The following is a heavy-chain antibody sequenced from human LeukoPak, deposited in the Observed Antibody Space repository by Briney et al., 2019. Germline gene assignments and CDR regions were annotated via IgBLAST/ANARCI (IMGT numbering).Heavy chain of an antibody. Sequence: GALRLSCAASGFTFSSHVMSWVRQAPGKGLEWVSTLSGSGGNTYYADSVKGRVTISRDNSKNTLYLQMNSLRAEDTAVYHCAKGSYYYDSADYFDYWGQGTLVTVSS. J-gene: IGHJ4*02. CDR2: LSGSGGNT. CDR1: GFTFSSHV. V-gene: IGHV3-23*01. D-gene: IGHD3-22*01. CDR3: AKGSYYYDSADYFDY.